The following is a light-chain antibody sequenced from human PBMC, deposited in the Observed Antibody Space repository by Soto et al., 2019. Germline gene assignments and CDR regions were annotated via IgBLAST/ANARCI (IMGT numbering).Light chain of an antibody. CDR2: KAS. CDR1: QSISSW. CDR3: QQYNSEPYT. J-gene: IGKJ5*01. Sequence: DIQMTQSPSTLSASVGDRVTITCRASQSISSWLAWYQQKPGKAPKLLIYKASSLESGVPSRFSGSGSGTEFTLTISSLQPDDFATYYCQQYNSEPYTFGQGTRLEIK. V-gene: IGKV1-5*03.